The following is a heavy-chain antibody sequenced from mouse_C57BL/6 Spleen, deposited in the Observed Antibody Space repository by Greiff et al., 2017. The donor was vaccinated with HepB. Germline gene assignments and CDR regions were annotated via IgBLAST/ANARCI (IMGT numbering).Heavy chain of an antibody. J-gene: IGHJ4*01. CDR3: ARCDGYYAMDY. V-gene: IGHV5-16*01. D-gene: IGHD2-3*01. CDR1: GFTFIDYY. CDR2: INYDGSST. Sequence: EVKLVESEGGLVQPGSSMKLSCTASGFTFIDYYIAWVRQVPEKGLEWVANINYDGSSTYYLDSLKSRFIISRDNAKNILYLQMSSLKSEDTATYYCARCDGYYAMDYWGQGTSVTVSS.